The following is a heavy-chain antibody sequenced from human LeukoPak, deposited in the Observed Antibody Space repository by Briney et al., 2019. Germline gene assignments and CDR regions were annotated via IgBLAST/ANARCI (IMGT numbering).Heavy chain of an antibody. D-gene: IGHD2-2*02. Sequence: ASVKVSCKASGYTFTDNYMHWVRQAPGQGLEWMGWFSAYNGNTDYAQIFQGRVSMTRDISTSTAYMESRSLRSDDTAVYYCARCLGTSCNNFDYWGQGTLVTVST. J-gene: IGHJ4*02. CDR2: FSAYNGNT. CDR1: GYTFTDNY. CDR3: ARCLGTSCNNFDY. V-gene: IGHV1-18*04.